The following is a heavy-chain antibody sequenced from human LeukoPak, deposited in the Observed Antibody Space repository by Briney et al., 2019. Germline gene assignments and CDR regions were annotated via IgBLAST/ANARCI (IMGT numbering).Heavy chain of an antibody. Sequence: PSETLSLTCTVSGGSISSGSYYWSWIRQPAGKGLEWIGRIYTSGSTNYNPSLKSRVTISVDTSKNQFSLKLSSVTAADTAVYYCARGGREWQWHYYFDYWGQGTLVTVSS. CDR2: IYTSGST. CDR1: GGSISSGSYY. J-gene: IGHJ4*02. D-gene: IGHD6-19*01. V-gene: IGHV4-61*02. CDR3: ARGGREWQWHYYFDY.